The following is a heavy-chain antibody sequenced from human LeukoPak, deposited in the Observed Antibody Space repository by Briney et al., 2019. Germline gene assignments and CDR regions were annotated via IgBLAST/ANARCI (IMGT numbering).Heavy chain of an antibody. CDR1: GFTFSSYA. J-gene: IGHJ4*02. CDR2: TNWDGGRT. Sequence: GGSLRLSCAASGFTFSSYAMSWVRQTPGKGLEWVSGTNWDGGRTGYADSVKGRFTISRDNAKNSLYLQMNSLRVEDTAMYYCARDGLRRPPTPYCGGDCPLDYWGQGTLVSVSS. V-gene: IGHV3-20*04. D-gene: IGHD2-21*02. CDR3: ARDGLRRPPTPYCGGDCPLDY.